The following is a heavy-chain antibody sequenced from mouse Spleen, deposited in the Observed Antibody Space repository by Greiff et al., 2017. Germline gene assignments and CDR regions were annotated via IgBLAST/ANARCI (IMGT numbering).Heavy chain of an antibody. CDR1: GFSLSRYS. J-gene: IGHJ4*01. CDR3: ARTPDWDGALYYAMDY. V-gene: IGHV2-6-4*01. D-gene: IGHD4-1*01. CDR2: RWGGGST. Sequence: VQGVESGPGLVAPSQSLSITCTVSGFSLSRYSVHWVRQPPGKGLGWLGMRWGGGSTDYNSALKSRLSISKDNSKSQVFLKMNSLQTDDTAMYYCARTPDWDGALYYAMDYWGQGTSVTVSS.